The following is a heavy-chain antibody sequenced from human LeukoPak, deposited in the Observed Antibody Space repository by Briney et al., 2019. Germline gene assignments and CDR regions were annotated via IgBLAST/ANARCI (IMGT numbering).Heavy chain of an antibody. V-gene: IGHV4-39*07. D-gene: IGHD6-6*01. CDR3: ARDCIAARPYSSYYYYYYMDV. CDR1: GGSISSSSYY. CDR2: IYYSGST. Sequence: SEILSLTCTVSGGSISSSSYYWGWIRQPPGKGLEWIGSIYYSGSTYYNPSLKSRVTISVDTSKNQFSLKLSSVTAADTAVYYCARDCIAARPYSSYYYYYYMDVWGKGTTVTVSS. J-gene: IGHJ6*03.